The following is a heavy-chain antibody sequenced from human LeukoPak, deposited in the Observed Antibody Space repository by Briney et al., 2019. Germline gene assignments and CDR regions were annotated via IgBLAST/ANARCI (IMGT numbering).Heavy chain of an antibody. Sequence: ASVKVSCKASGYTFSGSGWYLYWLRQAPGQGLECLGWIYPNNGATSYAQKFQGRVAMTRDTSVSTAYMELSRLRPDDTAVYFCARDGPAQMVEFDNWGQGTLVTVS. CDR2: IYPNNGAT. V-gene: IGHV1-2*02. CDR3: ARDGPAQMVEFDN. J-gene: IGHJ4*02. D-gene: IGHD3-10*01. CDR1: GYTFSGSGWY.